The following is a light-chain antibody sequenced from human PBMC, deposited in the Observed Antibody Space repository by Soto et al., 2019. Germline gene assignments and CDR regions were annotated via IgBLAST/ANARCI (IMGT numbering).Light chain of an antibody. V-gene: IGKV3-11*01. CDR2: DAS. CDR1: QSVYSN. CDR3: QQRSNWPRLT. Sequence: EIVMTQSPATLSVSPGEGATLSCRASQSVYSNLAWYQQKPGQAPRLLIYDASNRATGIPARFSGSGSGTDFTLTISSLEPEDFAVYYCQQRSNWPRLTFGGGTKVEIK. J-gene: IGKJ4*01.